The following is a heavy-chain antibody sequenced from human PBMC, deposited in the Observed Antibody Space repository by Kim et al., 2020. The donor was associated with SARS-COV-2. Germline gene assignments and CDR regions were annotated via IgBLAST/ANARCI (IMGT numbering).Heavy chain of an antibody. J-gene: IGHJ3*02. CDR1: GFTFDDYG. D-gene: IGHD3-10*01. Sequence: GGSLRLSCAASGFTFDDYGMSWVRQAPGKGLEWVSGINWNGGSTGYADSVKGRFTISRDNAKNSLYLQMNSLRAEDTALYHCARDPGRRYYGSGVDAFDIWGQGTMVTVSS. V-gene: IGHV3-20*01. CDR2: INWNGGST. CDR3: ARDPGRRYYGSGVDAFDI.